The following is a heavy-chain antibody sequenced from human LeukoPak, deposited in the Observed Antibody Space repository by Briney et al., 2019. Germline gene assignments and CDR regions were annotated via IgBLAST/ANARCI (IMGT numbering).Heavy chain of an antibody. J-gene: IGHJ3*02. Sequence: PGGSLRLSCAASGFFLRNHWMSWVRQAPGKGLEWVAIIKQDGSEKYYVDSVKGRFTISRDNAKNSLYLQMNSLRAEDTAVYYCARDPTVTNLHDAFDTWGQGTMVTVSS. CDR2: IKQDGSEK. D-gene: IGHD4-17*01. CDR3: ARDPTVTNLHDAFDT. V-gene: IGHV3-7*05. CDR1: GFFLRNHW.